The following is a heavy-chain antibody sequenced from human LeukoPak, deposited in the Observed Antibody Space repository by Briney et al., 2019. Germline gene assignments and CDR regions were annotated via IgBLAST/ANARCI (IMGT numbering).Heavy chain of an antibody. CDR3: AKSPDVYYGSGSYSASAYFDY. CDR1: GVTLSNYA. Sequence: GGSLRLSCAMSGVTLSNYAMTWVRQGPGKGLEWVAVISYDGSNKYYADSVKGRFTISRDNSKNTLYLQMNSLRAEDTAVYYCAKSPDVYYGSGSYSASAYFDYWGQGTLVTVSS. J-gene: IGHJ4*02. CDR2: ISYDGSNK. V-gene: IGHV3-30*18. D-gene: IGHD3-10*01.